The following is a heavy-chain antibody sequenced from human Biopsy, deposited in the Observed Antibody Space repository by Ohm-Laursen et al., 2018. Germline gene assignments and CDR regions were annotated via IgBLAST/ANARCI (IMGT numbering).Heavy chain of an antibody. CDR3: ARERGGYKRTDY. V-gene: IGHV1-18*01. J-gene: IGHJ4*02. CDR1: GYTFTSYG. Sequence: ASVKVSCNASGYTFTSYGISWARQAPGQGLEWMGWINTYNGNTNYAQNLQGRVTMTTDTSTSTAYMELRSLRSDDTAVYYCARERGGYKRTDYWGQGTLVTVSS. CDR2: INTYNGNT. D-gene: IGHD5-24*01.